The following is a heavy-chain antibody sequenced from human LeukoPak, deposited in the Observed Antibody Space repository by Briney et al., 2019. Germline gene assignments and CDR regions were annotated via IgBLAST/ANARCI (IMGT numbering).Heavy chain of an antibody. CDR2: INAGNGDT. CDR3: ARDDCGDTCYPGGY. J-gene: IGHJ4*02. V-gene: IGHV1-3*01. CDR1: GYTSTKYV. D-gene: IGHD2-21*01. Sequence: ASVKVSCKASGYTSTKYVVHWVRQVPGRRPEWMGWINAGNGDTKYSQNFQDRVTITRDTSANTAYMELSSLTSEDTALYYCARDDCGDTCYPGGYWGQGTLVTVSS.